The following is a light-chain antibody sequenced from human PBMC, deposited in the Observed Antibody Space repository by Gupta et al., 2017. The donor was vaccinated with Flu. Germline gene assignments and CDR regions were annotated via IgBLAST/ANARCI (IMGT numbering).Light chain of an antibody. J-gene: IGKJ1*01. V-gene: IGKV2-28*01. CDR1: QSLLYSNGYNY. CDR3: MQPPNSPWA. CDR2: LGS. Sequence: DSVMTQAPPPPAVTPGEPASISCRSSQSLLYSNGYNYVHWYLQKPGQSPQLLIHLGSNRASGVPDRFSGSGSGTYFTLKISRVEAEDVGIYFCMQPPNSPWAFGQGTKVEIK.